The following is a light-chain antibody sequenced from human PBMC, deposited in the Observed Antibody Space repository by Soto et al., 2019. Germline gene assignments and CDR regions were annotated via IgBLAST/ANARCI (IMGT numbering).Light chain of an antibody. Sequence: QSVLTQPPSASGTPGQRVTISCSGSRSNIGSNYVYWFQQLPGTAPRLLIYRNNQRPSGLPDRFSGSKSGTSASLAISGLRSGDEADYSCAAWDDSLSVYYVFGTGTKLTVL. CDR2: RNN. CDR3: AAWDDSLSVYYV. V-gene: IGLV1-47*01. J-gene: IGLJ1*01. CDR1: RSNIGSNY.